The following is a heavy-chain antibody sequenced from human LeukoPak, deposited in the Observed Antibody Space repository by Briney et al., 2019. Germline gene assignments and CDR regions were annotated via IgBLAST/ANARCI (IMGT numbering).Heavy chain of an antibody. V-gene: IGHV1-8*01. CDR2: MNPNSGNT. D-gene: IGHD2-2*01. CDR3: ARVSYCSSTSCYDVPFDY. J-gene: IGHJ4*02. Sequence: ASVKVSCKASGYTFTSYDINWVRQATGQGLEWMGWMNPNSGNTGYAQKFQGRVTMTRDTSTSTVYMELSSLRSEDTAVYYCARVSYCSSTSCYDVPFDYWGQGTLVTVSS. CDR1: GYTFTSYD.